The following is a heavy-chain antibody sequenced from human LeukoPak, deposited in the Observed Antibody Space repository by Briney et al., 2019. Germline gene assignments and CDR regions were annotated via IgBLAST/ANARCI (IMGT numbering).Heavy chain of an antibody. J-gene: IGHJ4*02. D-gene: IGHD2-15*01. V-gene: IGHV3-30-3*01. CDR3: ARDGASRGAPDEY. Sequence: PGGSLRLSCEASGFTLSSYSMHWVRQAPGKGLEWVAVVPYDGSNKYYTDSVKGRFTISRDNSKNMMYLQMDSLRGEDTGVHYCARDGASRGAPDEYWGQGTLVTVSS. CDR1: GFTLSSYS. CDR2: VPYDGSNK.